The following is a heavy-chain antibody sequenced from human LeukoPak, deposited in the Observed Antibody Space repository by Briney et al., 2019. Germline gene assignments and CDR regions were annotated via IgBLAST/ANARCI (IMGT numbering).Heavy chain of an antibody. CDR1: GGTFSSYA. CDR2: IIPIFGTA. D-gene: IGHD3-22*01. CDR3: ARDRYYYDSSGLNWFDP. Sequence: SVKVSCKASGGTFSSYAISWVRQAPGQGLEWMGGIIPIFGTANYAQKFQGRVTITADESTSTAYMELSSLRSEDTAVYYCARDRYYYDSSGLNWFDPWGQGTLVTVSS. V-gene: IGHV1-69*13. J-gene: IGHJ5*02.